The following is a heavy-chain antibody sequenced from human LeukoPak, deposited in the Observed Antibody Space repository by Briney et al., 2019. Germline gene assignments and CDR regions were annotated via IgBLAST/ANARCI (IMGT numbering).Heavy chain of an antibody. CDR3: ARESYGDLYFDY. D-gene: IGHD4-17*01. CDR1: GLTFSNAW. J-gene: IGHJ4*02. V-gene: IGHV3-30-3*01. Sequence: GGSLRLSCVVSGLTFSNAWMSWVRQAPGKGLEWVAVISYDGSNKYYADSVTGRFTISRDNSKNTLYLQMNSLRAEDTAVYYCARESYGDLYFDYWGQGSLVTVSS. CDR2: ISYDGSNK.